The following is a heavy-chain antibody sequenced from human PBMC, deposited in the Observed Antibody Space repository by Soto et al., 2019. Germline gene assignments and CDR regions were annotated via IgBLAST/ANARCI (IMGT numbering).Heavy chain of an antibody. CDR3: ARAQLVLDSSGPDTLYYFDY. CDR2: IIPIFGTA. CDR1: GGTFSSYA. J-gene: IGHJ4*02. V-gene: IGHV1-69*13. D-gene: IGHD3-22*01. Sequence: SVKVSCKASGGTFSSYAISWVRQAPGQGLEWMGGIIPIFGTANYAQKFQGRVTITADESTSTAYMELSSLRSEDTAVYYCARAQLVLDSSGPDTLYYFDYWGQGTLVTVSS.